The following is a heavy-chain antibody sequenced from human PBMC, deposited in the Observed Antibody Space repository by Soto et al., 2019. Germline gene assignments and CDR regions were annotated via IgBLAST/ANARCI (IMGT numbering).Heavy chain of an antibody. CDR2: ITYDVTYD. D-gene: IGHD2-15*01. Sequence: EGSRRLSCLASGIGFRRDGMYWVRQAPGKRLEWVARITYDVTYDHYAAAVKGRFTISRDEERDTVSLQMDNLGLDDTAVYYCAGVGGANSRANYYGLGVWGQGTTVSVSS. J-gene: IGHJ6*02. CDR3: AGVGGANSRANYYGLGV. V-gene: IGHV3-30*03. CDR1: GIGFRRDG.